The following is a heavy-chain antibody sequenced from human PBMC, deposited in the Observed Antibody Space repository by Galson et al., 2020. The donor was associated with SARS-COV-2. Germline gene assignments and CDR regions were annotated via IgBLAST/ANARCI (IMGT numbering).Heavy chain of an antibody. Sequence: GESLKISCAASGITFSSYAMHWVRQAPGKGLEWVAVISYDGSNKYYADSVKGRFTISRDNSKNTLYLQMNSLRAEDTAVYYCARDPDILTGYYGAFDIWGQGTMVTVSS. V-gene: IGHV3-30-3*01. CDR3: ARDPDILTGYYGAFDI. D-gene: IGHD3-9*01. CDR1: GITFSSYA. J-gene: IGHJ3*02. CDR2: ISYDGSNK.